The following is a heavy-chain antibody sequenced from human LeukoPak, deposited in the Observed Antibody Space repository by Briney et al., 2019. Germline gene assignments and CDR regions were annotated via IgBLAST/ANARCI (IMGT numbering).Heavy chain of an antibody. CDR2: IYYGGST. CDR3: ARGGLTVPGAAFDI. D-gene: IGHD3/OR15-3a*01. Sequence: SETLSLTCTVSGGSISSYYWSWIRQPPGKGLEWIGYIYYGGSTNYNPSLKSRVTISVDTSKNQFSLKLSSVTAADTAVYYCARGGLTVPGAAFDIWGQGTMVTVSS. V-gene: IGHV4-59*08. J-gene: IGHJ3*02. CDR1: GGSISSYY.